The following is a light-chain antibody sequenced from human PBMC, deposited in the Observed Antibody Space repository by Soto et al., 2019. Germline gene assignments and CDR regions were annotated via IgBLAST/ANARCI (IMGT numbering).Light chain of an antibody. V-gene: IGKV1-12*01. CDR2: GAS. CDR3: QQYNSYWT. J-gene: IGKJ1*01. Sequence: DIQMTQSPSSVSASVGDRVTITCRASQAISSWLAWYQQKPGKAPKLLIYGASSLQSGVPSRFRGSGSGTDFTLTINSLQPEDFATYYCQQYNSYWTYGQGTKVDIK. CDR1: QAISSW.